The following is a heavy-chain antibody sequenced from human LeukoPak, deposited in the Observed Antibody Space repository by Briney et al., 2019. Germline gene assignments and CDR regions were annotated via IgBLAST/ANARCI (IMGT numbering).Heavy chain of an antibody. V-gene: IGHV3-9*01. D-gene: IGHD3-22*01. Sequence: GGSLRLSCAASGFTFDDYAMHWVRQAPGKGLEWVSGISWNSGSIGYADSVKGRFTISRDNAKNSLYLQMNSLRAEDTALYHCAKDRKYDSSGYLDYWGQGTLVTVSS. CDR1: GFTFDDYA. J-gene: IGHJ4*02. CDR2: ISWNSGSI. CDR3: AKDRKYDSSGYLDY.